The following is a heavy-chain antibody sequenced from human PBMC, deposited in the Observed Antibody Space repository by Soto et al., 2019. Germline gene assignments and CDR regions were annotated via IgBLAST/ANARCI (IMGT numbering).Heavy chain of an antibody. CDR2: IYYSGST. J-gene: IGHJ4*02. D-gene: IGHD3-9*01. V-gene: IGHV4-59*01. CDR1: GGSISSYY. Sequence: PSETLSLTCTVSGGSISSYYWSWIRQPPGKGLEWIGYIYYSGSTNYNPSLKSRVTISVDTSKNQFSLKLSSVTAADTAVYYCARGSGRYFDWLLPPYFDYWGQGTLVTVS. CDR3: ARGSGRYFDWLLPPYFDY.